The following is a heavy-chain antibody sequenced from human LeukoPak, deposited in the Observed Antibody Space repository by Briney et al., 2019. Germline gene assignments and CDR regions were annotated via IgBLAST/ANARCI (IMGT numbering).Heavy chain of an antibody. V-gene: IGHV3-72*01. CDR3: ARVKVVGPDYYFDS. Sequence: PGGSLRLSCEASGFTFSDYYMDWVSQAPGKGLEWVGRIRKKVNGYTTEYAASVKGRFTISRDDSKNSLYLQMNSLKTEDTAVYYCARVKVVGPDYYFDSWGQGTLVTVSS. J-gene: IGHJ4*02. CDR1: GFTFSDYY. D-gene: IGHD1-26*01. CDR2: IRKKVNGYTT.